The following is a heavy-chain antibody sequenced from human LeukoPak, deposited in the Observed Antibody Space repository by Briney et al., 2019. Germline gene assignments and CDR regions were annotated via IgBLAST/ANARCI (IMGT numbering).Heavy chain of an antibody. CDR2: TNPNSGNT. Sequence: ASVKVSCKASGYTFTSYDINWVRQATGQGLEWMGWTNPNSGNTGYAQKFQGRVTMTRNTSISTAYMELSSLRSEDTAVYYCARASYGGNPSPSAVYYYYYYMDVWGKGTTVTVSS. CDR1: GYTFTSYD. V-gene: IGHV1-8*01. D-gene: IGHD4/OR15-4a*01. J-gene: IGHJ6*03. CDR3: ARASYGGNPSPSAVYYYYYYMDV.